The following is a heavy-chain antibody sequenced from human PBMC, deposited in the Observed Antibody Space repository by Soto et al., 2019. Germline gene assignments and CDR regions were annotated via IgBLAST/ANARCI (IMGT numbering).Heavy chain of an antibody. J-gene: IGHJ4*02. V-gene: IGHV4-4*07. Sequence: LSLTCTVSGGSISSYYWSWIRQPAGKGLEWVGRISATGSTNYNPSLKSRVTMSVDTSKNQFSLNLSSVTAADTAVYYCARDPGYSAYAFDYWGQGTLVTVSS. CDR1: GGSISSYY. CDR2: ISATGST. D-gene: IGHD5-12*01. CDR3: ARDPGYSAYAFDY.